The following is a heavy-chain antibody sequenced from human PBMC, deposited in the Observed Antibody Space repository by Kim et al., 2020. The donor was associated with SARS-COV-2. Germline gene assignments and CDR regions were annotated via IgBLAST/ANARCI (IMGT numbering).Heavy chain of an antibody. Sequence: GSLRLSCAASGFTFRHYWMSWVRQAPGKGLEWVANIKHDGSETYSVDSVKGRFTISRDNAKNSLFLQMNSLRAEDTAVYYCARDPDSFDFWGQGTLVTV. D-gene: IGHD3-22*01. J-gene: IGHJ4*02. CDR2: IKHDGSET. CDR3: ARDPDSFDF. V-gene: IGHV3-7*03. CDR1: GFTFRHYW.